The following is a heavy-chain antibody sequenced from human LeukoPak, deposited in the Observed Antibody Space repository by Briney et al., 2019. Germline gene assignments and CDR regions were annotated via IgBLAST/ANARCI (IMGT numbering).Heavy chain of an antibody. D-gene: IGHD1-26*01. J-gene: IGHJ3*02. Sequence: GGSLRLSCAASGFTFSSNWMHWVRQGPGKGLVWVSRINSDGSGTSYADSVKGRFTISRDNAKNTLCLQMNSLRAEDTAVYYCARAGEGLLAYSFDIWGQGTMVTVSS. CDR1: GFTFSSNW. CDR3: ARAGEGLLAYSFDI. CDR2: INSDGSGT. V-gene: IGHV3-74*01.